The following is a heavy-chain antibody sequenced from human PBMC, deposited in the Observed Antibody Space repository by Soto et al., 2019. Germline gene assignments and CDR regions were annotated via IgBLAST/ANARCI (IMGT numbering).Heavy chain of an antibody. V-gene: IGHV3-7*01. Sequence: GGSLRLSCAASGFTFSSYWMSWVRQAPGKGLEWVANIKQDGSEKYYVDSVKGRFTISRDNAKNSLYLQMNSLRAEDTAVYYFAGADCNSSSCYYYYFYGMDVWGQGTTVTVSS. J-gene: IGHJ6*02. CDR3: AGADCNSSSCYYYYFYGMDV. CDR2: IKQDGSEK. CDR1: GFTFSSYW. D-gene: IGHD2-2*01.